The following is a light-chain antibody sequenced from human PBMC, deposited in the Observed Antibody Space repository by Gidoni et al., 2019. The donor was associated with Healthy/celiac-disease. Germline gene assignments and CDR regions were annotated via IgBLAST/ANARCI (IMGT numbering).Light chain of an antibody. J-gene: IGLJ2*01. CDR2: GKN. Sequence: SSELTPDPAVSVALGQTVGITCQGDSLRSYYESWYQQKPGQAPVLVIYGKNNRPSGIPDRFSGSSSGNTASLTITGPQAEDEADYYCNSRDSSGNHWVFGGGTKLTVL. CDR3: NSRDSSGNHWV. CDR1: SLRSYY. V-gene: IGLV3-19*01.